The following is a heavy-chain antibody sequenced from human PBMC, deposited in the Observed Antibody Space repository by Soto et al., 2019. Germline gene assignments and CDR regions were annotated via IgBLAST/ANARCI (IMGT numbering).Heavy chain of an antibody. Sequence: ASVKVSCKASGYTFNTYAITWVRQAPGQGLEWMGWINRNSGGTHYAEQFQGRVTMTWDTSISTVYMELNSLTSDDTAVYYCARDLAKGGGSAGFDYWGQGTLVTVSS. J-gene: IGHJ4*02. CDR2: INRNSGGT. CDR1: GYTFNTYA. V-gene: IGHV1-2*02. D-gene: IGHD1-26*01. CDR3: ARDLAKGGGSAGFDY.